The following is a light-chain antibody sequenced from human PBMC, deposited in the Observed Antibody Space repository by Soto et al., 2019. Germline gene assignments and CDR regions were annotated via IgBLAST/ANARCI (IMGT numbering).Light chain of an antibody. CDR1: QSVSSSY. V-gene: IGKV3-20*01. CDR2: GAS. CDR3: QQYGSSPWT. J-gene: IGKJ1*01. Sequence: EIVLTQSPGTLSLSPGERATLSCRASQSVSSSYLAWYQQKPGQAPRLLIYGASSRSTGIPDRFSGSGSGIDFTLTISRVEPEALAVYYCQQYGSSPWTFGQGTKVEIK.